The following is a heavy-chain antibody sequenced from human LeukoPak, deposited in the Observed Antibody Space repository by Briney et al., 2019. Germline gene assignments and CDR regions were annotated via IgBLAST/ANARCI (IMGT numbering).Heavy chain of an antibody. Sequence: GGSLRLSCAASGFTFSSYWMHWVRHAPGKGLVWVSRINSDGSSTSYADSVKGRFTISRDNAKNTLYLQMNSLRAEDTAVYYCASVYSSGWYGYFQHWGQGTLVTVSS. J-gene: IGHJ1*01. CDR2: INSDGSST. D-gene: IGHD6-19*01. CDR3: ASVYSSGWYGYFQH. CDR1: GFTFSSYW. V-gene: IGHV3-74*01.